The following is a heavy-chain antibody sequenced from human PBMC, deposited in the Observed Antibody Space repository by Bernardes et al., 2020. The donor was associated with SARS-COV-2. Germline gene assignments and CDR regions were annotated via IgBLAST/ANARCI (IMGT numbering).Heavy chain of an antibody. Sequence: EPLSLTFAVYSGSFSGYYWSWIRPTPGKGLEWIGEINDSGSTKYNPALKSRVTISVDPSKNQFSLKLNSVTAADTAVYYCARGSAAVVSHFMLLFANWYFDLWGRGTLVTVSS. CDR1: SGSFSGYY. CDR2: INDSGST. V-gene: IGHV4-34*01. D-gene: IGHD2-15*01. J-gene: IGHJ2*01. CDR3: ARGSAAVVSHFMLLFANWYFDL.